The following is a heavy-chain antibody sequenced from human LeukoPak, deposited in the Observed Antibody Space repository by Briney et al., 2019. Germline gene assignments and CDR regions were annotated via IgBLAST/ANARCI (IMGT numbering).Heavy chain of an antibody. V-gene: IGHV3-23*01. CDR1: GFTFDDYG. D-gene: IGHD7-27*01. Sequence: RPGGSLRLSCAASGFTFDDYGMSWVRQAPGKGLEWVSAISGSGGSTYHADSVKGRFTISRDNSKNTLYLQMNSLRAEDTAVYYCAAATGDSAAFDIWGQGTMVTVSS. CDR2: ISGSGGST. J-gene: IGHJ3*02. CDR3: AAATGDSAAFDI.